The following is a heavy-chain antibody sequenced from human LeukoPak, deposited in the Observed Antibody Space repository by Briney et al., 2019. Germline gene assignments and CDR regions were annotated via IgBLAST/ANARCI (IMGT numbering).Heavy chain of an antibody. CDR2: ISSSSSYI. D-gene: IGHD4-17*01. V-gene: IGHV3-21*01. CDR3: ARNPYGAGYFDY. Sequence: PGRSLRLSCAASGFTFSSYSMNWVRQAPGKGLEWVSSISSSSSYIYYADSVKGRFTISRDNAKNSLYLQMNSLRAEDTAVYYCARNPYGAGYFDYWGQGTLVTVSS. CDR1: GFTFSSYS. J-gene: IGHJ4*02.